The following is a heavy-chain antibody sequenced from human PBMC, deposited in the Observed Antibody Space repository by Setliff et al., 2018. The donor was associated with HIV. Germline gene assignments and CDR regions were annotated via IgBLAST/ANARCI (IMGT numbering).Heavy chain of an antibody. J-gene: IGHJ4*02. CDR1: GDSITSGTYY. Sequence: SETLSLTCTVSGDSITSGTYYWSWLRQPAGMRLEWIGHISTSGTTNYNPSLKSRVTISADTSKSQFSLKLTSVTAADTAAYFCARFSTDYVWGSFLSSGPYYFDFWGQGALVTVSS. CDR3: ARFSTDYVWGSFLSSGPYYFDF. D-gene: IGHD3-16*01. V-gene: IGHV4-61*09. CDR2: ISTSGTT.